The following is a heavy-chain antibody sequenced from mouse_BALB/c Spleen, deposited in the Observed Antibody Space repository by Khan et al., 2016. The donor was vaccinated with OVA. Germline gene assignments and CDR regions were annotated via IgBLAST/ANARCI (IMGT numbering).Heavy chain of an antibody. J-gene: IGHJ2*01. CDR1: GYSITSGYA. V-gene: IGHV3-2*02. Sequence: EVQLQESGPGLVKPSQSLSLTCTVTGYSITSGYAWNWIRQFPGNKLEWMGYIIYSGVTSYTPSLKSRISITRAPSKNQFFLQLNSVTTEATATYYCARGNYYGYYFDYWGQGTTLTVSS. D-gene: IGHD1-1*01. CDR3: ARGNYYGYYFDY. CDR2: IIYSGVT.